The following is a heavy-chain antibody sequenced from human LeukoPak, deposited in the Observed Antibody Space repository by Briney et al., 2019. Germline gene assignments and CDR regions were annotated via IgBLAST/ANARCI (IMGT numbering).Heavy chain of an antibody. CDR2: INPNSGGT. CDR1: GYTFTSYA. Sequence: GASVKVSCKASGYTFTSYAMNWVRQAPGQGLEWMGWINPNSGGTNYAQKFQGRVTMTRDTSISTAYMELSRLRSDDTAVYYCASYDYGGNFNYWGQGTLVTVSS. D-gene: IGHD4-23*01. J-gene: IGHJ4*02. V-gene: IGHV1-2*02. CDR3: ASYDYGGNFNY.